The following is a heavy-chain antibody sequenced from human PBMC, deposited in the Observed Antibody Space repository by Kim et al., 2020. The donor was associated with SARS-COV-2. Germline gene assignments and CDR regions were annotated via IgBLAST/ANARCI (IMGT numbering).Heavy chain of an antibody. Sequence: GGSLRLSCAASGFTFSSYGMHWVRQAPGKGLEWVAVISYDGSNKYYVDSVKGRFTISRDNSKNTLYLQINSLRAEDTAVYYCAREGGYGSGSYYSRDAFDIWGQGTMVTVSS. CDR1: GFTFSSYG. V-gene: IGHV3-33*05. CDR3: AREGGYGSGSYYSRDAFDI. J-gene: IGHJ3*02. D-gene: IGHD3-10*01. CDR2: ISYDGSNK.